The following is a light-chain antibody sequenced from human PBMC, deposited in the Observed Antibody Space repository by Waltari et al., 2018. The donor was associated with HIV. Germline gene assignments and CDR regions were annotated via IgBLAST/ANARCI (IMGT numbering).Light chain of an antibody. J-gene: IGLJ3*02. CDR3: AAWDDSLIGWV. V-gene: IGLV1-44*01. CDR2: SNN. CDR1: NSNIGSNS. Sequence: QSLLTQPPSASGTPGQRVIISCSGSNSNIGSNSVNWYQQFPGMAPRLLIYSNNQRPSGVPDRFSGSKSGTSAFLAISGLQSEDEADYHCAAWDDSLIGWVFGGGTKLTVL.